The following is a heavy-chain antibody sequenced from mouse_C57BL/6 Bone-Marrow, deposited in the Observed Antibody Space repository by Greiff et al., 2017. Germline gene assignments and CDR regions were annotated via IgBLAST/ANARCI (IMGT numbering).Heavy chain of an antibody. D-gene: IGHD2-4*01. CDR2: ISSGSSTI. Sequence: EVQLQESGGGLVKPGGSLKLSCAASGFTFSDYGMHWVRQAPEKGLEWVAYISSGSSTIYYADTVKGRFTISGDNAKNTLFLQMTSLRSENTAMYYCARRDYPFFDYWGQGTTLTVSS. CDR3: ARRDYPFFDY. J-gene: IGHJ2*01. V-gene: IGHV5-17*01. CDR1: GFTFSDYG.